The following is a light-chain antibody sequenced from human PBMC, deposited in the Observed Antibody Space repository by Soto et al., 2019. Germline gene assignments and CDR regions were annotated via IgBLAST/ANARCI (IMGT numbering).Light chain of an antibody. CDR3: GPWDSSLRTWV. CDR1: SSNIGNNY. J-gene: IGLJ3*02. Sequence: QSVLTQPPSVSAAPGQKVTISCSGSSSNIGNNYVSWYQQLPGTAPKHLIYENNKQPPAIPDRFSGSKSGTSATLGITGLQTEDEADYYCGPWDSSLRTWVFGGGTKLTVL. V-gene: IGLV1-51*02. CDR2: ENN.